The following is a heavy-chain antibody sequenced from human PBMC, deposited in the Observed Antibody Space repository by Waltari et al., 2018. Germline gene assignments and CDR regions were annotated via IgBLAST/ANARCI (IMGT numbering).Heavy chain of an antibody. V-gene: IGHV4-39*01. CDR1: GGSISRTSYY. CDR3: ARPGRVGGGSLMGLDY. J-gene: IGHJ4*02. D-gene: IGHD2-15*01. Sequence: QLQLQESGPGLVKSSETLSLTCSVSGGSISRTSYYWGWIRQPPGKGLEWIGSFYYSGNPYYNPSLKSRVTISVDTSKNQFSLQLNSVTAADTAMYYCARPGRVGGGSLMGLDYWGQGILVTVSS. CDR2: FYYSGNP.